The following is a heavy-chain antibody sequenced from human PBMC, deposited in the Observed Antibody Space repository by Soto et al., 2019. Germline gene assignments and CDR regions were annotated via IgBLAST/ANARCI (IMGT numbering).Heavy chain of an antibody. CDR1: AFPFSSHW. CDR3: XXXXLHH. J-gene: IGHJ1*01. CDR2: INQDGNEK. Sequence: EAQLVDSGGGLVQPGGSLRLSCAGSAFPFSSHWVHGVRQAPGKGLEWVANINQDGNEKNYVDSVKGRFTISRDKAKXXXXXXXXXXXXXXXXXXXXXXXXLHHWGQVNLVTVAS. V-gene: IGHV3-7*01.